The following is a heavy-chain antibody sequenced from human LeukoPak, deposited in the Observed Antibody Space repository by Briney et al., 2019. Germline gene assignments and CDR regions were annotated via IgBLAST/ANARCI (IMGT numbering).Heavy chain of an antibody. CDR2: ISGSGGST. J-gene: IGHJ4*02. Sequence: GGSLRLSCAASGFTFSSYAMSWVRQAPGKGLEWVSAISGSGGSTYYADSVKGRFTISRDNSKNTLYPQMNSLRAEDTAVYYCAKDRRRVGATLYIFDYWGQGTLATVSS. CDR3: AKDRRRVGATLYIFDY. CDR1: GFTFSSYA. D-gene: IGHD1-26*01. V-gene: IGHV3-23*01.